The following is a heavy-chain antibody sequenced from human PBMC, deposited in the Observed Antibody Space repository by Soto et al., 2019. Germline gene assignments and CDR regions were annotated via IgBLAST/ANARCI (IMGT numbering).Heavy chain of an antibody. Sequence: PSETLSLTCTVSGGSISSYYWSWIRQPPGKGLEWIGYIYYSGSTNYNPSLKSRVTISVDTSKNQFSLKLSSVTAADTAVYYCARVNWNYLIDDWGQGTLVNVSS. D-gene: IGHD1-7*01. CDR2: IYYSGST. J-gene: IGHJ4*02. CDR1: GGSISSYY. V-gene: IGHV4-59*01. CDR3: ARVNWNYLIDD.